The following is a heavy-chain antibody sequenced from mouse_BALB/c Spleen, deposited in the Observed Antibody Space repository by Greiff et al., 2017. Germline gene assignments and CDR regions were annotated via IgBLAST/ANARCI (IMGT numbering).Heavy chain of an antibody. V-gene: IGHV1-39*01. D-gene: IGHD2-4*01. CDR2: IDPYYGGT. CDR3: ARGAMITTGEPAWFAY. J-gene: IGHJ3*01. Sequence: VQLKESGPELEKPGASVKISCKASGYSFTGYNMNWVKQSNGKSLEWIGHIDPYYGGTSYNQKFKGKATLTVDKSSSTAYMQLKGLTSEDSAVYYCARGAMITTGEPAWFAYWGQGTLVTVSA. CDR1: GYSFTGYN.